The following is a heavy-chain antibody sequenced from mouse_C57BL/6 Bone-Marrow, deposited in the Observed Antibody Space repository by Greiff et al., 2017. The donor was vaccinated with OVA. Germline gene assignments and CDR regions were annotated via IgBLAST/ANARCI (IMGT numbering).Heavy chain of an antibody. D-gene: IGHD2-3*01. CDR2: IDPETGGT. V-gene: IGHV1-15*01. J-gene: IGHJ3*01. CDR3: TRSDDGYYRYWFAY. Sequence: VQLVESGAELVRPGASVTLSCKASGYTFTDYEMHWVKQTPVHGLEWIGAIDPETGGTAYNQKFKGKAILTAEKSSSTAYMELRSLTSEDSAVYYCTRSDDGYYRYWFAYWGQGTLVTVSA. CDR1: GYTFTDYE.